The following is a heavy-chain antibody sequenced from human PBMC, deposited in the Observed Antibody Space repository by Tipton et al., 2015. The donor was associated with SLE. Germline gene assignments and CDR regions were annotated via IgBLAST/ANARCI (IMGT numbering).Heavy chain of an antibody. J-gene: IGHJ5*02. D-gene: IGHD2-2*01. Sequence: VQLVQSGAEVKKPGSSVKVSCKASGGTFSSYTISWVRQAPGQGLEWMGWISAYNGNTNYAQKLQGRVTMTTDTSTSTAYMELRSLRSDDTAVYYCARAPVVVPAAIDWFDPWGQGTLVTVSS. V-gene: IGHV1-18*01. CDR1: GGTFSSYT. CDR2: ISAYNGNT. CDR3: ARAPVVVPAAIDWFDP.